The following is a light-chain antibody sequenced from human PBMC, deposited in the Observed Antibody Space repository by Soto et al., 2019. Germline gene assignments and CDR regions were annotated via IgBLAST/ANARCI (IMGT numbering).Light chain of an antibody. CDR2: KND. Sequence: NFMLTQPHSVSESPGKTVTISCTRSGGSIASNHVQWYQQRPGSAPTTVIYKNDQRPSGVPDRFSGSIDSPSNSASLTISGLKTEDEADFYCQSYDSDNVVFGGGTKLTVL. CDR1: GGSIASNH. CDR3: QSYDSDNVV. J-gene: IGLJ2*01. V-gene: IGLV6-57*04.